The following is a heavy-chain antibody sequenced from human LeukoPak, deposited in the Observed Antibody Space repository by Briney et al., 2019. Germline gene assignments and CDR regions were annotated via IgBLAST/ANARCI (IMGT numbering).Heavy chain of an antibody. CDR1: GGSISGYY. CDR3: AREGYCSSTSCHGHYYYYGMDV. D-gene: IGHD2-2*01. J-gene: IGHJ6*02. Sequence: SETLSLTCTVSGGSISGYYWSWIRQPAGKGLEWIGRIYTSGSTNYNPSLKSRVTMSVDTSKNQFSLKLSSVTAADTAVYYCAREGYCSSTSCHGHYYYYGMDVWGQGTTVTVSS. V-gene: IGHV4-4*07. CDR2: IYTSGST.